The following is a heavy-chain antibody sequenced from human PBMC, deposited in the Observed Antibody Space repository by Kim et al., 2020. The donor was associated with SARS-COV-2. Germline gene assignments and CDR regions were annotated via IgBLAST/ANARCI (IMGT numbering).Heavy chain of an antibody. Sequence: SETLSLTCTVSGGSISSYYWSWIRQPAGKGLEWIGRIYTSGSTNYNPSLKSRVTMSVDTSKNQFSLKLSSVTAADTAVYYCARDSSVLTFFVLGATPHSDAFDIWGQRTMVTVSS. J-gene: IGHJ3*02. V-gene: IGHV4-4*07. CDR1: GGSISSYY. D-gene: IGHD1-26*01. CDR3: ARDSSVLTFFVLGATPHSDAFDI. CDR2: IYTSGST.